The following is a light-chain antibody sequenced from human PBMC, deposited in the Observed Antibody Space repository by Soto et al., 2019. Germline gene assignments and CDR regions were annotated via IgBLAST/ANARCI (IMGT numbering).Light chain of an antibody. Sequence: EMVMTQSPDTLSVSPGERATLSCRASQSVGSNLAWYQQKPGQAPRLLIYAASTRATGIPARFSGSGSGTEFTLTISSLQSEDFAVYYCQQYNNWPWTFGGGTKVDIK. CDR1: QSVGSN. CDR2: AAS. V-gene: IGKV3-15*01. J-gene: IGKJ4*02. CDR3: QQYNNWPWT.